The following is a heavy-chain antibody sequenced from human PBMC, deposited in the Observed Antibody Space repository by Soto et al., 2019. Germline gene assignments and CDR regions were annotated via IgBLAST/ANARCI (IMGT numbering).Heavy chain of an antibody. V-gene: IGHV1-69*13. CDR2: IIPMFPTA. D-gene: IGHD2-21*02. CDR1: GGTFSNHA. CDR3: ARDDATYCGGDCYRYFYFGMDV. Sequence: ASVKVSCQASGGTFSNHAISWVRQAPGQGIEWVGGIIPMFPTADYAQRFQGRVTITADDSTTTVYMELSGLRSEDTAMYYCARDDATYCGGDCYRYFYFGMDVWGQGTTVTVS. J-gene: IGHJ6*02.